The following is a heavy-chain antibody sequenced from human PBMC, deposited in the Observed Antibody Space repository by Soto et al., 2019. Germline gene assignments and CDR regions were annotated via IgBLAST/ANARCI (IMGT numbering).Heavy chain of an antibody. CDR1: GFSFSTYS. V-gene: IGHV3-30-3*01. J-gene: IGHJ1*01. CDR2: ILYDESNK. CDR3: ARDLGAYFRCDCHTLQH. Sequence: QVQLVESGGGVVQPGRSLRLSCAASGFSFSTYSMHWVRQAPGKGLEWVAVILYDESNKYYGDSVKGRITISRDNSKNTLYLQMNSLRAEDTAVYYWARDLGAYFRCDCHTLQHWGQGTLLTVSS. D-gene: IGHD2-21*02.